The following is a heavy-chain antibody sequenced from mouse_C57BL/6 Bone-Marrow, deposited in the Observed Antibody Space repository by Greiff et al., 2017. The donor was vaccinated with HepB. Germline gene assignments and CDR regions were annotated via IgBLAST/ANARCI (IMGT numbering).Heavy chain of an antibody. CDR1: GYTFTTYP. CDR2: FHPDNDDT. CDR3: ARGGAVPSFAY. Sequence: QVHVKQSGAELVKPGASVKMSCKASGYTFTTYPIEWMKQNHGKSLEWIGNFHPDNDDTKYNEKFKGKATLTVEKSSITVYLELSRLTSDDSAVYYCARGGAVPSFAYWGQGTLVTVSA. D-gene: IGHD1-1*01. J-gene: IGHJ3*01. V-gene: IGHV1-47*01.